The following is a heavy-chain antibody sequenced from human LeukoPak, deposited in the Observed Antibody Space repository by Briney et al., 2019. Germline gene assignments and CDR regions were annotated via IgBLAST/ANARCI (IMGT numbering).Heavy chain of an antibody. V-gene: IGHV3-30-3*01. J-gene: IGHJ6*01. CDR2: ISYDGSNK. CDR3: ARGRRDGNPLSYYYGMDV. Sequence: GGSLRLSCAASGFTFSSYAMHWVRQAPGKGLEWVAVISYDGSNKYYADSVKGRFTISRDNSKNTLYLQMNSLRAEDTAVYYCARGRRDGNPLSYYYGMDVWGQGTTVTVSS. CDR1: GFTFSSYA. D-gene: IGHD5-24*01.